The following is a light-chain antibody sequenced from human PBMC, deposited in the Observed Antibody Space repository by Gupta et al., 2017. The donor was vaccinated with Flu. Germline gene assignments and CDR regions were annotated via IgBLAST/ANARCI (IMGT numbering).Light chain of an antibody. Sequence: SALTQPASVSGSPGPSITISCTGSSSDVGTYNYVSWYQQHPGKAPKLMISEVSNRPSGVSDRFSGSKFGNTASLTISGLQAEDEASYYCSSFSTTGTLVVFGGGTKLTVL. V-gene: IGLV2-14*03. CDR1: SSDVGTYNY. CDR3: SSFSTTGTLVV. J-gene: IGLJ2*01. CDR2: EVS.